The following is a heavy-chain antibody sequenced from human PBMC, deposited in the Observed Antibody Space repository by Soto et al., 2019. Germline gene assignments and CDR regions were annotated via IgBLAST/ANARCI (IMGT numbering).Heavy chain of an antibody. CDR3: AREIGRLRGFHYYGMDV. J-gene: IGHJ6*02. Sequence: GGSLRLSCAASGFTFSSYEMNWVLQAPGKGLEWVSYISSSGSTIYYADSVKGRFTISRDNAKNSLYLQMNSLRAEDTAVYYCAREIGRLRGFHYYGMDVWGQGTTVTVSS. V-gene: IGHV3-48*03. D-gene: IGHD3-16*01. CDR2: ISSSGSTI. CDR1: GFTFSSYE.